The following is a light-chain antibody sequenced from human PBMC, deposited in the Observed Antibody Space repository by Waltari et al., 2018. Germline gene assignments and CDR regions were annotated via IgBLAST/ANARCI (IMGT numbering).Light chain of an antibody. CDR2: RAS. CDR3: QQSENWPYT. J-gene: IGKJ2*01. CDR1: QSVNTK. V-gene: IGKV3-15*01. Sequence: EIVMTQSPDSLSLSPGQRVTLSCRATQSVNTKLAWYQQKPGQAPRLLIYRASTRATGIPARFSGSGSGTQFTLTISSLQSEDFAVYYCQQSENWPYTFGRGTKLEIK.